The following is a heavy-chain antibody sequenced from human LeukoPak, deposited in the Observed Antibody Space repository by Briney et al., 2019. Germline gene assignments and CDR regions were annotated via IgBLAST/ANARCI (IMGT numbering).Heavy chain of an antibody. J-gene: IGHJ3*02. CDR1: GGSFSGYY. D-gene: IGHD5-18*01. Sequence: SETLSLTCAVYGGSFSGYYWSWIRQPPGKGLEWIGEINHSGSTNYNPSLKSRITISVDTSKNQFSLKLSSVTAADTAVYYCARRQGIQLWRQVGLGAFDIWGQGTMVTVSS. CDR2: INHSGST. V-gene: IGHV4-34*01. CDR3: ARRQGIQLWRQVGLGAFDI.